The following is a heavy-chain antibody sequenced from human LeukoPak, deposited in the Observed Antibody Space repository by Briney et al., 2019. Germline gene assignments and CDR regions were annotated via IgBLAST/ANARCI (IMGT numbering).Heavy chain of an antibody. CDR2: IRSKTDGGTT. V-gene: IGHV3-15*07. Sequence: GGSRRLSCAASGFTFRNAWMNWVRQAPGKGLEWVGRIRSKTDGGTTDYAAPVKGRFTISRDDSKNTLYLQMNSLKTEDTAVYYCTTARTTIFGVVENAFDIWGQGTMVTVSS. J-gene: IGHJ3*02. D-gene: IGHD3-3*01. CDR1: GFTFRNAW. CDR3: TTARTTIFGVVENAFDI.